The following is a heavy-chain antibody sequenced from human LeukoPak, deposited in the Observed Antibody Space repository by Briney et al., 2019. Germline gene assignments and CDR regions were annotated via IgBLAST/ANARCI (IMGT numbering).Heavy chain of an antibody. CDR3: ARDWGDYVFDY. D-gene: IGHD4-17*01. CDR1: GFTFSSYA. Sequence: GGSLRLSCAASGFTFSSYAMHWVRQAPGKGLEWVAVISYDGSNKYYADSVKGRFTISRDNSKNTLYPQMNSLRAEDTAVYYCARDWGDYVFDYWGQGTLVTVSS. CDR2: ISYDGSNK. J-gene: IGHJ4*02. V-gene: IGHV3-30-3*01.